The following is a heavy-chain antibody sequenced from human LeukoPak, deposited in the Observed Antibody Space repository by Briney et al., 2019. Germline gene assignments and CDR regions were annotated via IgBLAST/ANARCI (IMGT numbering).Heavy chain of an antibody. CDR2: ISAYNGNT. Sequence: ASVKVSCKASGYTFTSYGISWVRQAPGQGLEWMGWISAYNGNTNYAQKLQGRVTMTTDTSTSTAYMELRSLRSDDTAVYYCARNSWFGELSGFFDYWGQGTLVTVSS. CDR3: ARNSWFGELSGFFDY. V-gene: IGHV1-18*01. J-gene: IGHJ4*02. CDR1: GYTFTSYG. D-gene: IGHD3-10*01.